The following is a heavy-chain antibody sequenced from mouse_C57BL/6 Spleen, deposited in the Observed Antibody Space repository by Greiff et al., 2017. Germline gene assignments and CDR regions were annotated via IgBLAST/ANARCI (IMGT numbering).Heavy chain of an antibody. Sequence: EVQLQQSGAELVRPGASVKLSCTASGFNIKDYYMHWVKQRPEQGLEWIGRIDPEDGDTEYAPKFQGKATMTADTSSNTAYLQRSSLTSEATAVYYCATSDEAWFAYWGQGTLVTVSA. J-gene: IGHJ3*01. CDR2: IDPEDGDT. CDR3: ATSDEAWFAY. CDR1: GFNIKDYY. V-gene: IGHV14-1*01.